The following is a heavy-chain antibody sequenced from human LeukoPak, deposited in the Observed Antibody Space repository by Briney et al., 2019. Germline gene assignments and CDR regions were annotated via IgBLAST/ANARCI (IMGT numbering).Heavy chain of an antibody. J-gene: IGHJ4*02. V-gene: IGHV1-2*02. CDR2: INPNSGGT. CDR1: GYTFTGYY. Sequence: ASVKVSCKASGYTFTGYYMHWVRQAPGQGLEWMGWINPNSGGTNYAQKFQGRVTMTRDTSISTAYMELSRLRSDDTAVYYCARVGVDYGDSEIENYFDYWGQGTLVTVSS. D-gene: IGHD4-17*01. CDR3: ARVGVDYGDSEIENYFDY.